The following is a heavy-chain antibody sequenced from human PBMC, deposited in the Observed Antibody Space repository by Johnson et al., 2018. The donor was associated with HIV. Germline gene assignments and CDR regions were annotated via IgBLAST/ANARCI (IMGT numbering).Heavy chain of an antibody. D-gene: IGHD6-19*01. CDR2: IRWNRGSI. J-gene: IGHJ3*02. V-gene: IGHV3-NL1*01. Sequence: QVQLVESGGGVVQPGRSLRLSCAASGFTFSSYGMHWVRQAPGTGLEWVSGIRWNRGSIGYADSVQGRLTISRNNSKNTVYLQMNNLRAEDKAVYYCARGKWLDSFDIWGQGTMVTV. CDR1: GFTFSSYG. CDR3: ARGKWLDSFDI.